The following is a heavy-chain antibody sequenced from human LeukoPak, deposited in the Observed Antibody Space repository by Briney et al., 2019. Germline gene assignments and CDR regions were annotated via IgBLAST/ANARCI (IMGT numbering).Heavy chain of an antibody. Sequence: SVKVSCKASGGTFSSYAISWVRQAPGQGLEWMGGINPIFGTANYAQKFQGRVTITADESTSTAYMELSSLRSEDTAVYYCAISWVDTTYYYYMDVWGKGTTVTVSS. V-gene: IGHV1-69*13. CDR2: INPIFGTA. CDR3: AISWVDTTYYYYMDV. J-gene: IGHJ6*03. D-gene: IGHD5-18*01. CDR1: GGTFSSYA.